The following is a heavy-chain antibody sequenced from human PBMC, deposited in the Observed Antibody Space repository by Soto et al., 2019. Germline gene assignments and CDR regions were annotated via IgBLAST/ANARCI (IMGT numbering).Heavy chain of an antibody. CDR3: ARDPSVAGTPGYFDY. CDR2: INPSGGST. D-gene: IGHD6-19*01. CDR1: GYTFTSYY. Sequence: QVQLVQSGAEVKKPGASVKVSCKASGYTFTSYYMHWVRQASGQGLEWMGIINPSGGSTSYAQKFQGRVTMTRDTSTSTVYMELSSLRSEDTAVYYCARDPSVAGTPGYFDYWGQGTLVTVSS. J-gene: IGHJ4*02. V-gene: IGHV1-46*01.